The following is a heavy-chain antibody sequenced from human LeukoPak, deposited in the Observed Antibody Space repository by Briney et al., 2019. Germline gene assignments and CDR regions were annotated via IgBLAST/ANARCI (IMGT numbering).Heavy chain of an antibody. V-gene: IGHV3-23*01. CDR1: GFTFSNYA. J-gene: IGHJ6*02. Sequence: GGSLRLSCAASGFTFSNYAMSWVRQAPGKGLEWISSTSTGDSTYYADSVKGRFTISRDNAKNSLYLQMNSLRAEDTALYYCAKALRGSYFYYYGMDVWGQGTTVTVSS. CDR2: TSTGDST. CDR3: AKALRGSYFYYYGMDV. D-gene: IGHD3-10*01.